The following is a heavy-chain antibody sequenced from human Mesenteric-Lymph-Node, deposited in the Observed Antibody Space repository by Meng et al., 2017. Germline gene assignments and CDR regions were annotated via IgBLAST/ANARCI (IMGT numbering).Heavy chain of an antibody. J-gene: IGHJ4*02. D-gene: IGHD3-16*02. CDR1: GGSISSYY. CDR2: IYYSGST. CDR3: ARGPMITFGGVIVLYFDY. Sequence: SETLSLTCTVSGGSISSYYWSWIRQPPGKGLEWIGYIYYSGSTNYNPSLKSRVTISVDTSKNQFSLKLSSVTAADTAVYYCARGPMITFGGVIVLYFDYWGQGTLVTVSS. V-gene: IGHV4-59*08.